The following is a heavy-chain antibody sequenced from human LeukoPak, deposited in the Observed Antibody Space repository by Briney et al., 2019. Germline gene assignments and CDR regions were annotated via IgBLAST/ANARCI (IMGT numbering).Heavy chain of an antibody. Sequence: PGGSLRLSCAASGFPFSSYSMHWVRQAPGKGLEWLSYISSSSTTIYNADSVRGRFTISRDNAKNSLFLQMNSLRAEDTAVYSCARGGGFCGSNSCYGIDSWGQGTLVTVSS. V-gene: IGHV3-48*01. CDR3: ARGGGFCGSNSCYGIDS. CDR2: ISSSSTTI. J-gene: IGHJ4*02. D-gene: IGHD2-2*01. CDR1: GFPFSSYS.